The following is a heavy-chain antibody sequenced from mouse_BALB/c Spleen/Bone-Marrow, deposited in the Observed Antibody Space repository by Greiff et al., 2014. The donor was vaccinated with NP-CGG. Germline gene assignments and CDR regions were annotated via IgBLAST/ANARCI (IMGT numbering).Heavy chain of an antibody. CDR3: ARALGDGYYYAMDY. Sequence: VQRVESGAELVKPGAPVKLSCKASGYTFTSYWMNWVKQRPGRGLEWIGRIDPSDSETHSNQKFKDKATLTVDKSPSTAYIQLSSLTSEDSAVYYCARALGDGYYYAMDYWGQGTSVTVSS. CDR1: GYTFTSYW. V-gene: IGHV1-69*02. J-gene: IGHJ4*01. D-gene: IGHD2-3*01. CDR2: IDPSDSET.